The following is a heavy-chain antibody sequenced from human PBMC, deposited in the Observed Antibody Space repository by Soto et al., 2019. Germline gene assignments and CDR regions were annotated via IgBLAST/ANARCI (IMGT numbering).Heavy chain of an antibody. J-gene: IGHJ4*02. Sequence: PGGSLRLSCAASGFTFSSYEMNWVRQAPGKGLEWVSYISNSGSTTYYADSVKGRFTISRDNAKNSLYLQMNSLRAEDTAIYYYARGNPFYYDNSGFDYWGQGTLVTVSS. CDR1: GFTFSSYE. V-gene: IGHV3-48*03. CDR3: ARGNPFYYDNSGFDY. CDR2: ISNSGSTT. D-gene: IGHD3-22*01.